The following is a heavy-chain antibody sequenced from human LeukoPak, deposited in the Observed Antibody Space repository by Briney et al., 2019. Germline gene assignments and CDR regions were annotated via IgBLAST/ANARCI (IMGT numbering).Heavy chain of an antibody. CDR3: ARGRIVGAPRSRFDP. CDR2: INHSGST. J-gene: IGHJ5*02. CDR1: GGSFSGYY. D-gene: IGHD1-26*01. V-gene: IGHV4-34*01. Sequence: SETLSLTCAVYGGSFSGYYWSWIRQPPGKGLEWIGEINHSGSTNYNPSLKSRVTISVDTSKNQFSLKLSSVTAADTAVYYCARGRIVGAPRSRFDPWGQGTLVTVSP.